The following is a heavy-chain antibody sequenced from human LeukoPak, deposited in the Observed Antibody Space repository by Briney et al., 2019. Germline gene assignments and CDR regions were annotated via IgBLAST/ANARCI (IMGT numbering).Heavy chain of an antibody. CDR2: INHSGST. J-gene: IGHJ4*02. CDR3: ARHTRYCSGGSCSYYFDY. D-gene: IGHD2-15*01. V-gene: IGHV4-34*01. Sequence: SETLSLTCAVYGGSFSGYYWSWIRQPPGKGLEWIGEINHSGSTNYNPSLKSRVTISVDTSKNQLSLKLSSVTAADTAVYYCARHTRYCSGGSCSYYFDYWGQGTLVTVSS. CDR1: GGSFSGYY.